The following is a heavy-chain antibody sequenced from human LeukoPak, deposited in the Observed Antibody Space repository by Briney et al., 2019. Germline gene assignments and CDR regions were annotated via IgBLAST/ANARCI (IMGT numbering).Heavy chain of an antibody. V-gene: IGHV3-30-3*01. J-gene: IGHJ4*02. Sequence: PGGSLRLSCAASGFTFSSYAMHWVRQAPGKGLEWVAVISYDGSNKYYADSVKGRFTISRDNSKNTLYLQMNSLRAGDTAVYYCAREATGADYWGQGTLVTVSS. D-gene: IGHD5-12*01. CDR1: GFTFSSYA. CDR3: AREATGADY. CDR2: ISYDGSNK.